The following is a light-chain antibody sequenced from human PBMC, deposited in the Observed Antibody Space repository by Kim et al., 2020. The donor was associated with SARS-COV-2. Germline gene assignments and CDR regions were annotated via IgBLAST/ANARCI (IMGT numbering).Light chain of an antibody. CDR1: SSDVGGYNY. Sequence: QSALTQPPSASGSPGQSVTISCTGTSSDVGGYNYVSWYQQHPGKAPKLIISEVFNRPSGVPDRFSGSKSDNTATLTVSGLQTEDEADYYCSSYAGGNFVFGSGTKVTVL. CDR3: SSYAGGNFV. V-gene: IGLV2-8*01. CDR2: EVF. J-gene: IGLJ1*01.